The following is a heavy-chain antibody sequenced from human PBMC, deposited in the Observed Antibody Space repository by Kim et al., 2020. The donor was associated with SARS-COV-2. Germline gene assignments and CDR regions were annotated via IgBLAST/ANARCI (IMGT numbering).Heavy chain of an antibody. CDR2: INTNTGNP. D-gene: IGHD3-3*01. J-gene: IGHJ6*02. CDR1: GYSLSTYA. V-gene: IGHV7-4-1*02. CDR3: ARDHRARGFLDWLREDIYTDYVMDV. Sequence: ASVKVSCKASGYSLSTYAMNWVRQAPGQGLEWMGWINTNTGNPTYAQGFTGRFVFSLDTSVSTAYLQISSLRAEDTAMYYCARDHRARGFLDWLREDIYTDYVMDVWGQGTTVTVSS.